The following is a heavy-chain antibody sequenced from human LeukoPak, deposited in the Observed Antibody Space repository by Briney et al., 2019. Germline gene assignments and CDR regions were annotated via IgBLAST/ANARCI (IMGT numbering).Heavy chain of an antibody. J-gene: IGHJ5*02. CDR3: ARDGAKDCSGGSCLFDP. CDR2: ISAYNGNT. V-gene: IGHV1-18*01. CDR1: SYTFTNYG. D-gene: IGHD2-15*01. Sequence: ASVKVSCKASSYTFTNYGFSWVRQAPGQGLEWMGWISAYNGNTNYAQKFQGRVTMTTDTSTSTAYMELRSLRSDDTAVYYCARDGAKDCSGGSCLFDPWGQGTLVIVSS.